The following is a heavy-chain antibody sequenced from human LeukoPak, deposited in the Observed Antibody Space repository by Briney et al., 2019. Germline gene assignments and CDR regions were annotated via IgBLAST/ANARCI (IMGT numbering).Heavy chain of an antibody. D-gene: IGHD5-18*01. CDR2: ISNSGTAI. CDR1: GFTFSSYE. V-gene: IGHV3-48*03. Sequence: GGSLRLSCAASGFTFSSYEMNWVRQAPGKGLEWVSYISNSGTAIYYADSVKGRFTISRDNAKSSLYLQMNSLRGEDTAVYYCARAGYSMDTEYFQHWGQGTLVTVSS. J-gene: IGHJ1*01. CDR3: ARAGYSMDTEYFQH.